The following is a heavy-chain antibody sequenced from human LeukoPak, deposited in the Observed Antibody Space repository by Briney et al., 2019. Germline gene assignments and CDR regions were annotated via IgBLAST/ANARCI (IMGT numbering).Heavy chain of an antibody. D-gene: IGHD3-10*01. J-gene: IGHJ3*02. CDR1: GFTFSSYA. Sequence: GASLRLFCAASGFTFSSYAMSWVRQAPGKGLEWVSAISGSGGSTYYADSVKGRFTISRDNSKNTLYLQMNSLRAEDTAVYYCAKDIFSHYYGSGSYMGAGYAFDIWGQGTMVTVSS. CDR2: ISGSGGST. V-gene: IGHV3-23*01. CDR3: AKDIFSHYYGSGSYMGAGYAFDI.